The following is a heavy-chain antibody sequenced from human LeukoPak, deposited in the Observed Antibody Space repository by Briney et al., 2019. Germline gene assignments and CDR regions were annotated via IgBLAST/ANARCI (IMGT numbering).Heavy chain of an antibody. CDR3: ARGGYSCGYRDDYYYYMDV. Sequence: GGSLRLSCAASGFTFSSYSMNWVRQAPGKGLEWVSYISSSSSTIYYADSVKGRFTISRDNAKNSLYLQMNSLRAEDTAVYYCARGGYSCGYRDDYYYYMDVWGKGTTVTVS. CDR2: ISSSSSTI. D-gene: IGHD5-18*01. V-gene: IGHV3-48*01. CDR1: GFTFSSYS. J-gene: IGHJ6*03.